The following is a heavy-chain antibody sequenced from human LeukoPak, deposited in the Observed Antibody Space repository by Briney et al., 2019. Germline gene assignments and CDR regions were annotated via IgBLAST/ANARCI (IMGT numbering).Heavy chain of an antibody. V-gene: IGHV3-23*01. CDR3: AKDQGGYSYGYDFDY. CDR1: GFPFSSYA. D-gene: IGHD5-18*01. CDR2: ISGSGGST. Sequence: GGSLRLSFAASGFPFSSYAMSWGRRAPGKGGEWGSAISGSGGSTYYADSVKGRFTISRDNSKNTLYLQMNSLRAEDTAVYYCAKDQGGYSYGYDFDYWGQGTLVTVSS. J-gene: IGHJ4*02.